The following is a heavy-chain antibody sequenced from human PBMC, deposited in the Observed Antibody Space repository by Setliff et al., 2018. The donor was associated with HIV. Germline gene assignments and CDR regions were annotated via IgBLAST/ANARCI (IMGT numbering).Heavy chain of an antibody. J-gene: IGHJ5*02. CDR2: IYTSGST. CDR1: GGSISSYY. Sequence: PSETLSLTCTVSGGSISSYYWSWIRQPPGKGLEWIGRIYTSGSTNYNPSLKSRVTMSVDTSKNQFSLKLSSVTAADTAVYYCARGITMVRGVIGWFDPSGQGTLVTVSS. V-gene: IGHV4-4*07. D-gene: IGHD3-10*01. CDR3: ARGITMVRGVIGWFDP.